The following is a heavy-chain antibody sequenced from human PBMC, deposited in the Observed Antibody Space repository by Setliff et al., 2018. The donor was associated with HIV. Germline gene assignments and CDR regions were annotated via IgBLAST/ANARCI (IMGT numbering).Heavy chain of an antibody. CDR3: ARHSANGIQLWTRFDP. D-gene: IGHD5-18*01. Sequence: GESLKISCKGSGYGFSSYWIGWVRQMPGKGLEWMGIIYPGNSDTRYSPSSQGQVTISVDKTINTAYLQWSSLKASDSAIYYCARHSANGIQLWTRFDPWGQGTLVTVSS. CDR1: GYGFSSYW. J-gene: IGHJ5*02. V-gene: IGHV5-51*01. CDR2: IYPGNSDT.